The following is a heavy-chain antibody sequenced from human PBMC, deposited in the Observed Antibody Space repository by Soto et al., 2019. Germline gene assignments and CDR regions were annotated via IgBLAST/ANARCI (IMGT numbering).Heavy chain of an antibody. CDR1: GFTFSDYY. CDR2: IRSKSEYI. D-gene: IGHD3-10*01. Sequence: PGGSLRLSCAASGFTFSDYYISWIRQAPGKGLEWISYIRSKSEYIKYADSVKGRFSISRDNAKNSVYLRRNSLRAEGTAVYYCASDIQFGSFLYSFDSWPQGPPVTLSS. V-gene: IGHV3-11*05. J-gene: IGHJ4*02. CDR3: ASDIQFGSFLYSFDS.